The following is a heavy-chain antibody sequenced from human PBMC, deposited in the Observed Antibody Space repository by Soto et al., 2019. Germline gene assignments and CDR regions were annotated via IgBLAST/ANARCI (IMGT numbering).Heavy chain of an antibody. CDR2: IYYSGST. D-gene: IGHD3-3*01. CDR1: GGSISSGGYY. Sequence: HVQLQESGPGLVKPSQTLSLTCTVSGGSISSGGYYWRWIRQHPGKGLEWIGYIYYSGSTYYNPSLKSRVTISVDTSKNQFSLKLSSVTAADTAVYYCARSDVLRFLSWFDPWGQGTLVTVSS. CDR3: ARSDVLRFLSWFDP. J-gene: IGHJ5*02. V-gene: IGHV4-31*03.